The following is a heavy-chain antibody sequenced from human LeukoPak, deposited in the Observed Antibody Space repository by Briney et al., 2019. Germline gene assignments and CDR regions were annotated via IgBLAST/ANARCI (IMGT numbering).Heavy chain of an antibody. CDR2: IRYDGSNK. Sequence: GGSLRLSCAASGFTFSSYGMHWVRQAPGKGLEWVAFIRYDGSNKYYADSVKGRFTISRDNSKNTLYLQMNSLRAEDTAVYYCANIKEYDYVWGSYRLDYWGQGTLVTVSS. CDR1: GFTFSSYG. CDR3: ANIKEYDYVWGSYRLDY. D-gene: IGHD3-16*02. J-gene: IGHJ4*02. V-gene: IGHV3-30*02.